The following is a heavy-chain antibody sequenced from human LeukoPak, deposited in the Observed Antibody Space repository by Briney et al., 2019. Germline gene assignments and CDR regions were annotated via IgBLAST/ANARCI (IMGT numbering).Heavy chain of an antibody. CDR1: GGSISNYY. CDR3: GRGTAYDTSAHSYRTGFWFDS. D-gene: IGHD3-10*01. V-gene: IGHV4-59*01. Sequence: PSETLSLTCTVSGGSISNYYWSWIWQPPGKGLEWIGYFYYSGTTNYSPSLKNRVTMSVDTSMNQFSLKLSSVTAADTAVYYCGRGTAYDTSAHSYRTGFWFDSWGPGTLVTVSS. J-gene: IGHJ5*01. CDR2: FYYSGTT.